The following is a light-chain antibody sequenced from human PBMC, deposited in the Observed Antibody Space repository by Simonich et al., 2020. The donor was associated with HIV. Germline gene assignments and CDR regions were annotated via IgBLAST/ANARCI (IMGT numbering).Light chain of an antibody. V-gene: IGLV2-23*01. Sequence: QSALTQPPSASGSPGQSVTISCTGTSSDVGSYNLVSWYQQHPGKAPKLMIYEDSKRPSGVSNRFSGSKSGNTASLTISGLQAEDETDYYCCSYAGNNTLVFGGGTKLTVL. J-gene: IGLJ2*01. CDR2: EDS. CDR3: CSYAGNNTLV. CDR1: SSDVGSYNL.